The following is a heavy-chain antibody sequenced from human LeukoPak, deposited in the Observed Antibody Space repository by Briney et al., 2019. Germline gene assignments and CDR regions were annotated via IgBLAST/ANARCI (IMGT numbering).Heavy chain of an antibody. CDR2: ISNTGNHI. D-gene: IGHD6-19*01. CDR1: GFTFSSYT. V-gene: IGHV3-21*01. Sequence: PGGSLRLSCAASGFTFSSYTINWVRQAPGKGLDWVSSISNTGNHIYYADSMKGRFTISRDNAKNSLYLQMNSLRAEDTAVYYCARLYSSGWYTDYWGQGTLVTVSS. J-gene: IGHJ4*02. CDR3: ARLYSSGWYTDY.